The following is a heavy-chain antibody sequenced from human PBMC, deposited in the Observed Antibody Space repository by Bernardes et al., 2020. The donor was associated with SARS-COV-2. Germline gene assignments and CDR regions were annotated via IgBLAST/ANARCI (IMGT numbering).Heavy chain of an antibody. D-gene: IGHD3-22*01. CDR2: TNYSGTT. Sequence: SETLSLTCAVYGGYLGNNYWSWIRQPPGKGLEWIGETNYSGTTKYSPSLKSRATISVDTSKNQISLNLRSVTAADTAMYYCARGLYDSSDYSKGYYYYSGMDVWGQGTTVTVSS. V-gene: IGHV4-34*01. CDR3: ARGLYDSSDYSKGYYYYSGMDV. J-gene: IGHJ6*02. CDR1: GGYLGNNY.